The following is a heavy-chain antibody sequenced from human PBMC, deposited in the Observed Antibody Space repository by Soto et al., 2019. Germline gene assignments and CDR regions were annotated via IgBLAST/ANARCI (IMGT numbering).Heavy chain of an antibody. CDR3: ARLYCSASSCYSVGAFDI. D-gene: IGHD2-15*01. V-gene: IGHV3-33*03. CDR1: GFTFSSYG. J-gene: IGHJ3*02. CDR2: IWFDGSDK. Sequence: PEGSLRLSCAASGFTFSSYGMHWVRQAPGKGLEWVALIWFDGSDKYSADSVKGRFTISGDNSKNTLYLQMNSLRAEDTAVYYCARLYCSASSCYSVGAFDIWGQGTMVTVSS.